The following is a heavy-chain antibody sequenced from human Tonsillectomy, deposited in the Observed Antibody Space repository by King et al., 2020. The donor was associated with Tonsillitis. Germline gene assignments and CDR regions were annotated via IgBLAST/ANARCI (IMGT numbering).Heavy chain of an antibody. J-gene: IGHJ4*02. CDR3: AGLARWRFYY. CDR1: GFSVSSNY. CDR2: IYSGGNT. Sequence: VQLVESGGGLVQPGGSLRLSCAASGFSVSSNYMSWVRQAPGKGLEWVSVIYSGGNTYYADSVKDRFTISRDNSKNTLFLQMNSLRAEDTAVYYCAGLARWRFYYWGQGTLVTVAS. V-gene: IGHV3-66*01. D-gene: IGHD4-23*01.